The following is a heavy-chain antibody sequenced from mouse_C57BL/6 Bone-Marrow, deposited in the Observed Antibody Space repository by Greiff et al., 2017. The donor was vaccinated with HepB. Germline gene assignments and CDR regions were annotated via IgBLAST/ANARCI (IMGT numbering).Heavy chain of an antibody. CDR3: TRLRRFAY. D-gene: IGHD2-4*01. J-gene: IGHJ3*01. V-gene: IGHV1-15*01. CDR2: IDPETGGT. CDR1: GYTFTDYE. Sequence: VQLVESGAELVRPGASVTLSCKASGYTFTDYEMHWVKQTPVHGLEWIGAIDPETGGTAYNQKFKGKAILTADKSSSTAYMELRSLTSEDSAVYYCTRLRRFAYWGQGTLVTVSA.